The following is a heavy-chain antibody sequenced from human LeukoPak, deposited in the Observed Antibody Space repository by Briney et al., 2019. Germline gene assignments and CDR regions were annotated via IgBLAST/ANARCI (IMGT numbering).Heavy chain of an antibody. Sequence: GGSLRLSCAASGFTFSNYAMAWVRQAPGKGLEWVSVIGRSGGDIQYVDSVKGRFTISRDNSKNTLYLQMNSLRAEDTAVYYCAKYAPPTTVVTRYFDYWGQGTLVTVSS. D-gene: IGHD4-23*01. CDR3: AKYAPPTTVVTRYFDY. CDR1: GFTFSNYA. J-gene: IGHJ4*02. V-gene: IGHV3-23*01. CDR2: IGRSGGDI.